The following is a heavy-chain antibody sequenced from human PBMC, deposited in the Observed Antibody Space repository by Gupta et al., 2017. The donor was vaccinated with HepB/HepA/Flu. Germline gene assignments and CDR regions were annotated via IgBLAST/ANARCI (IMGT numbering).Heavy chain of an antibody. CDR3: AKDRIVVVPAAMRDYYYYGMDV. CDR1: GFTFSRYG. CDR2: ISYDGNNK. Sequence: QVQLVESGGGVVQPGRSLRLSCAASGFTFSRYGMHWVRQAPGKGLEWVAVISYDGNNKYYADSVKGRFTISRDNSKNTLYLQMNSLRAEDTAVYYCAKDRIVVVPAAMRDYYYYGMDVWGQGTTVTVSS. J-gene: IGHJ6*02. V-gene: IGHV3-30*18. D-gene: IGHD2-2*01.